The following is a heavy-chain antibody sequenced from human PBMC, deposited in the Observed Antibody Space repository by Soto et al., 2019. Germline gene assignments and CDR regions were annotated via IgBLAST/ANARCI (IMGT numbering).Heavy chain of an antibody. V-gene: IGHV3-7*01. CDR1: GFTFSSYW. CDR3: ARGPFKMATIPPYFDY. Sequence: QPGGSLSLSCAASGFTFSSYWMSWVRQAPGKGLEWVANIKQDGSEKYYVDSVKGRFTIPRDNAKISLFLKMNSLRAEDTAFFYCARGPFKMATIPPYFDYWGQGTLVTVSS. CDR2: IKQDGSEK. J-gene: IGHJ4*02. D-gene: IGHD5-12*01.